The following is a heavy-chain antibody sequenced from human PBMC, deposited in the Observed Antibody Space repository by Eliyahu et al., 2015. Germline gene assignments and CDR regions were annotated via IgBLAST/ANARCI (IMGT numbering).Heavy chain of an antibody. CDR2: IYYSGST. Sequence: QLQLQESGPGLVKPSETLSLTCTVSGGSLSSSSYYWGWIRQPPGKGLEWIGSIYYSGSTYYNPSLKSRVTISVDTSKNQFSLKLSSVTAADTAVYYCARHAMDPYYFDYWGQGTLVTVSS. D-gene: IGHD3/OR15-3a*01. CDR3: ARHAMDPYYFDY. J-gene: IGHJ4*02. CDR1: GGSLSSSSYY. V-gene: IGHV4-39*01.